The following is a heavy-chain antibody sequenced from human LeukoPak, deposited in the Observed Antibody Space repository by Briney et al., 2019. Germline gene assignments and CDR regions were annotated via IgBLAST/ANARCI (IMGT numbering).Heavy chain of an antibody. Sequence: SETLSLTCTVSGGSISSGGYYWSWIRQHPGKGLEWIGYIYYSGSTYYNPSLKSRVTISVDTSKNQFSLKLSSVTAADTAVYYCARPYCSGGSCYEGWFDPWGQGTLVTVSS. CDR3: ARPYCSGGSCYEGWFDP. V-gene: IGHV4-31*03. J-gene: IGHJ5*02. CDR2: IYYSGST. D-gene: IGHD2-15*01. CDR1: GGSISSGGYY.